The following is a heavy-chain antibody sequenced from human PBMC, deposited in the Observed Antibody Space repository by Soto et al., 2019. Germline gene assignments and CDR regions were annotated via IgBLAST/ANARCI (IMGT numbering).Heavy chain of an antibody. V-gene: IGHV1-3*01. CDR1: GYTFTSYA. CDR2: INAGNGNT. J-gene: IGHJ4*02. D-gene: IGHD5-12*01. CDR3: ATTAIVATGKDYFDY. Sequence: ASVKVSCKASGYTFTSYAMHWVRQAPGQRLEWMGWINAGNGNTKYSQKFQGRVTMTEDTSTDTAYMELSSLRSEDTAVYYCATTAIVATGKDYFDYWGQGTLVTVSS.